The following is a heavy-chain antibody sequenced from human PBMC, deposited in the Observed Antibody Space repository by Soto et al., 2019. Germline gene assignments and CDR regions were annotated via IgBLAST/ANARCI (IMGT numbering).Heavy chain of an antibody. CDR2: IYPGDSDT. Sequence: GESLKISCKGSGYSFTSYWIGWVRQMPGKGLEWMGIIYPGDSDTRYSPSFQGQVTISADKSISTAYLQWSSLKASDTAMYYCARSDSYTRYGYYYYYGMDVWGQGTTVTVSS. CDR3: ARSDSYTRYGYYYYYGMDV. V-gene: IGHV5-51*01. CDR1: GYSFTSYW. D-gene: IGHD5-18*01. J-gene: IGHJ6*02.